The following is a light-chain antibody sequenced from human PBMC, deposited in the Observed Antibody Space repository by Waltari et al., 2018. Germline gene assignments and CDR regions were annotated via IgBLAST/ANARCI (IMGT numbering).Light chain of an antibody. CDR1: QSISSY. J-gene: IGKJ1*01. V-gene: IGKV1-39*01. CDR2: AAS. CDR3: QQSYSTLWT. Sequence: DIQMTQSPSSLSASVGDRVTITCRASQSISSYLNWYQQKPGKAPKGLIYAASSLESGVPSRFSGSGSGTDFTLTISSLQPEDFATYYCQQSYSTLWTFGQGTKVEIK.